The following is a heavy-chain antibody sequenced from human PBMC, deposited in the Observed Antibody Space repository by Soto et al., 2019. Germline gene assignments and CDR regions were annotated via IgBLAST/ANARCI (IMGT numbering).Heavy chain of an antibody. CDR2: ISASGGDT. D-gene: IGHD1-26*01. J-gene: IGHJ4*02. V-gene: IGHV3-23*01. CDR3: AKDVEGGSLFRGAFDY. CDR1: RFTFTSYA. Sequence: EVELLESGGGLVQPGGSLRLSCVASRFTFTSYAMSWVRQAPGKGLEWVAAISASGGDTIHADSVKGRLTISRDNSKNTLYLQMNSLRAEDTAVYYCAKDVEGGSLFRGAFDYWGQGTQVTVSS.